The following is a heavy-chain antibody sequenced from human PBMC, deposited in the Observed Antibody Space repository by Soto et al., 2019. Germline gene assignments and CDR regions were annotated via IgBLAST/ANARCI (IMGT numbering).Heavy chain of an antibody. CDR1: GGSISSGGYY. J-gene: IGHJ2*01. V-gene: IGHV4-31*03. D-gene: IGHD6-13*01. CDR3: ARYRGGAYRQQLVNWYFDL. CDR2: IYYSGST. Sequence: QVQLQESGPGLVKPSQTLSLTCTVSGGSISSGGYYWSWIRQHPGKGLEWIGYIYYSGSTYYNPSLKSRVTISVDTSKNQFSLKLSSVTAADTAVYYCARYRGGAYRQQLVNWYFDLWGRGTLVTVSS.